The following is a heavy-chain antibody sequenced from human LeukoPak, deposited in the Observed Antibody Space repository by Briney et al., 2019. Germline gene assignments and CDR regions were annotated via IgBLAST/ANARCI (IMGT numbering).Heavy chain of an antibody. V-gene: IGHV1-69*05. J-gene: IGHJ6*03. Sequence: ASVKVSCKASGGTFSTYAITWVRQAPGQGLEWMGGIIPIFGTANYAQKFQDRVTITTDASTTTVYMELTSLRSEDTDVYYCARTPQHSYYYYNMDVWGKGTTVTVAS. CDR2: IIPIFGTA. D-gene: IGHD5-18*01. CDR3: ARTPQHSYYYYNMDV. CDR1: GGTFSTYA.